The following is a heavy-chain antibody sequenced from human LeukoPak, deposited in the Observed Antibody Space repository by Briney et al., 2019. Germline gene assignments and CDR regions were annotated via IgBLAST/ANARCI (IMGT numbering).Heavy chain of an antibody. CDR1: GFTFSTYN. Sequence: GGSLRLSCAVSGFTFSTYNMNWVRQAPGKGLEWVSSISGSSSYIYYADSLKGRFTVSRDNAKNSLFLQMNSLRAEDTAIYYCASSKRYCSSTNCYMVGIDYWGQGTLVTVSS. CDR3: ASSKRYCSSTNCYMVGIDY. CDR2: ISGSSSYI. V-gene: IGHV3-21*01. D-gene: IGHD2-2*02. J-gene: IGHJ4*02.